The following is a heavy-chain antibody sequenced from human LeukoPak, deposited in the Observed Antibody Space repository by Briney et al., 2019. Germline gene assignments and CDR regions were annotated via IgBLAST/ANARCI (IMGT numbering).Heavy chain of an antibody. CDR3: ARNNPDYYMDV. J-gene: IGHJ6*03. Sequence: GGSLRLSCAASGFTFSSYAMSWVRQAPGKGLEWVSAISGSGGSTYYADSVKGRFTISRDNAKNSLYLQLNNLRAEDTAVYYCARNNPDYYMDVWGKGTTVTVSS. D-gene: IGHD1/OR15-1a*01. V-gene: IGHV3-23*01. CDR1: GFTFSSYA. CDR2: ISGSGGST.